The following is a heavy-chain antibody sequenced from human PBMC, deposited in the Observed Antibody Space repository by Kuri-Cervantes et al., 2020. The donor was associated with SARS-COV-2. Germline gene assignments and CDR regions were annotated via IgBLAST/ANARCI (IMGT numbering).Heavy chain of an antibody. CDR1: RFTFNKYD. D-gene: IGHD5-24*01. V-gene: IGHV3-23*01. CDR2: ISTSGGDT. J-gene: IGHJ4*02. CDR3: ASVSTMGVSLD. Sequence: GESLKISCAASRFTFNKYDLIWVRQAPGKGLEWVSSISTSGGDTNYADSLKGRFTISRDNSKNTLYLQMNSLRVEDTAVYYCASVSTMGVSLDWGQGTPVTVSS.